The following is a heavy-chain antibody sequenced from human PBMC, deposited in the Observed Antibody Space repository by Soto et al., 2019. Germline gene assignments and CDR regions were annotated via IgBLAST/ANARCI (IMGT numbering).Heavy chain of an antibody. D-gene: IGHD4-17*01. V-gene: IGHV3-11*01. J-gene: IGHJ4*02. CDR3: AKDPVTTVTTVRGNFDY. Sequence: QVQLVESGGGLVKPGGSLRLSCAASGCTFSDYYMSWIRQAPGKGLEWVSYISSSGSTIYYADSVKGRFTISRDNAKNSLYLQMNSLRAEDTAVYYCAKDPVTTVTTVRGNFDYWGQGTLVTVSS. CDR2: ISSSGSTI. CDR1: GCTFSDYY.